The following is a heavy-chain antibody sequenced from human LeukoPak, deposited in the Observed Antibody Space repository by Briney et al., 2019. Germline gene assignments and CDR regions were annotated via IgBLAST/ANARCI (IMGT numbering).Heavy chain of an antibody. CDR3: AKDRDIVVVPAALEF. V-gene: IGHV3-23*01. J-gene: IGHJ4*02. CDR1: GXTFSNYA. D-gene: IGHD2-2*01. Sequence: GGSVRLSCVVSGXTFSNYAVSWVRQAPWKGLEWVSAISGGGVTTYYADSVKGRFTISRDNSKNTLYLQMNSLRAQDTAVYYCAKDRDIVVVPAALEFWGQGTLVTVSS. CDR2: ISGGGVTT.